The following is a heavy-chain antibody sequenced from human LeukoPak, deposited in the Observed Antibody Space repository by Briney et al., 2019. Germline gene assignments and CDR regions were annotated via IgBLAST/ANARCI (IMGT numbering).Heavy chain of an antibody. CDR1: GGTLSSYA. V-gene: IGHV1-69*05. CDR3: ARGDNWNPFDY. J-gene: IGHJ4*02. Sequence: SVKVSCKASGGTLSSYAISWVRQAPGQGLEWMGRIIPIFGTANYAQKLQGRVTITTDESTSTAYMELSSLRSEDTAVYYCARGDNWNPFDYWGQGTLVTVSS. CDR2: IIPIFGTA. D-gene: IGHD1-20*01.